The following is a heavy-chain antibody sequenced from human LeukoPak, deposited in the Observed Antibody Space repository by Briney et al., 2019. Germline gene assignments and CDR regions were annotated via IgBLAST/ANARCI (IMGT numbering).Heavy chain of an antibody. CDR1: GGSISSYY. D-gene: IGHD2-15*01. CDR3: SGYCSGGSCYADAFDI. Sequence: SETLSLTCTVSGGSISSYYWSWIRQPPGKGLEWLGYIYYSGSTNYNPSLKSRVTISVDTSKNQFSLKLSSVTAADTAVYYCSGYCSGGSCYADAFDIWGQGTMVTVSS. V-gene: IGHV4-59*01. CDR2: IYYSGST. J-gene: IGHJ3*02.